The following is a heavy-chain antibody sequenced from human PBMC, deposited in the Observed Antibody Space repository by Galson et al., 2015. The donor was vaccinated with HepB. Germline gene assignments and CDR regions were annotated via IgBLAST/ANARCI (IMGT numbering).Heavy chain of an antibody. CDR2: TNPDSGGT. CDR1: GYTFTAYY. V-gene: IGHV1-2*06. J-gene: IGHJ6*03. CDR3: ARVHYDSSGYTSSYYYHHMDH. D-gene: IGHD3-22*01. Sequence: SVKVSCKASGYTFTAYYMHWVRQAPGQGLEWMGRTNPDSGGTNYAQKFQGRVTMTRDTSINTAYMELSRLRSDDTAVYYCARVHYDSSGYTSSYYYHHMDHWGKGTTVTVSS.